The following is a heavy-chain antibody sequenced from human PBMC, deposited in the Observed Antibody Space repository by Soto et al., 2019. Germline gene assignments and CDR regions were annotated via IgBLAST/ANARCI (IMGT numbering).Heavy chain of an antibody. V-gene: IGHV1-3*01. Sequence: GASVRVSCKTSGYTFTTYAMHWVRQAPGQRLEWMGWINAGGGDTKYSQRFQGRVTISRDTTASTVYMELSSLTPEDTAVYYCARGRLVRGVTTSVTHDFWGPGTLVTVSS. CDR2: INAGGGDT. CDR3: ARGRLVRGVTTSVTHDF. CDR1: GYTFTTYA. D-gene: IGHD3-10*01. J-gene: IGHJ4*02.